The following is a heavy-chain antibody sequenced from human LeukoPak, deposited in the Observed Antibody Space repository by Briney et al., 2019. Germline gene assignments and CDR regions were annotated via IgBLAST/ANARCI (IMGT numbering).Heavy chain of an antibody. D-gene: IGHD1-26*01. CDR1: GFIFDNYA. J-gene: IGHJ4*02. V-gene: IGHV3-43*02. Sequence: PGGSLRLSCAASGFIFDNYAMHWVRQAPGQGPEWLSLIRGDENTKYYTDSVKGRFTISRDNSKSSLYLHMNSLRTEDTALYYCAKDIGTGWDLDYWGQGTLVTVSS. CDR3: AKDIGTGWDLDY. CDR2: IRGDENTK.